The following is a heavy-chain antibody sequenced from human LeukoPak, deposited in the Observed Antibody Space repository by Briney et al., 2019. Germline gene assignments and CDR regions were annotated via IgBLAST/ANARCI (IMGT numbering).Heavy chain of an antibody. Sequence: GWALRLSCAASGFTFSNAWMSWVRQARGKGREWVGLIKSKTDGGTTDYAAPVKGRFTISRDDSKNTLYLQMNSLKTEDTAVYYCTTGIEYFDWLLMGGYYFDYWGQGTLVTVSS. CDR2: IKSKTDGGTT. V-gene: IGHV3-15*01. CDR3: TTGIEYFDWLLMGGYYFDY. CDR1: GFTFSNAW. D-gene: IGHD3-9*01. J-gene: IGHJ4*02.